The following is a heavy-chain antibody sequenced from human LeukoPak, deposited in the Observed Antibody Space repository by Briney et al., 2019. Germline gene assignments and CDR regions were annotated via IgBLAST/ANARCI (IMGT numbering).Heavy chain of an antibody. CDR2: VHLSGAT. CDR3: TRESGAFSPFGF. Sequence: PSETLSLTCAVSGGSITTTNWWSWVRQPPRKRLEWIGEVHLSGATNYNPSLESRVSMSIDKSKNHLSLEVTSGTAADTAIYYCTRESGAFSPFGFWGQGTLLTVSS. V-gene: IGHV4-4*02. CDR1: GGSITTTNW. J-gene: IGHJ4*02. D-gene: IGHD1-26*01.